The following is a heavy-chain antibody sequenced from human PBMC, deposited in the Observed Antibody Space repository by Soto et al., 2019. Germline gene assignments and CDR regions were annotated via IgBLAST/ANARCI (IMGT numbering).Heavy chain of an antibody. CDR2: IFSNDEK. CDR3: ARIREPSCQWTLGWFDP. J-gene: IGHJ5*02. CDR1: GFSLSNARMG. V-gene: IGHV2-26*01. D-gene: IGHD2-8*01. Sequence: QVTLKESGPVLVKPTETLTLTCTVSGFSLSNARMGVSWIRQPPGKALEWLAHIFSNDEKSYSTSLKSRLTISKNISPSLXVLTMTNMDPVDTATYYCARIREPSCQWTLGWFDPWGQGTLVTVSS.